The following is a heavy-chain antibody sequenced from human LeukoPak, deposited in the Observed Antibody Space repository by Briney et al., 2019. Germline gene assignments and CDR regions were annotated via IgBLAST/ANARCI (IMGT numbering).Heavy chain of an antibody. CDR2: IKSKTDGETT. Sequence: GGSLRLSCTASGFTFMNAWMSWVRQAPGKGLEWVGRIKSKTDGETTDYAAPVKGRFTISRDDLDKMVYLQMDSLKAEDTAIYYCTTDWGLPNCGGDCYLPWGQGTLVTVSS. J-gene: IGHJ5*02. CDR3: TTDWGLPNCGGDCYLP. V-gene: IGHV3-15*01. CDR1: GFTFMNAW. D-gene: IGHD2-21*02.